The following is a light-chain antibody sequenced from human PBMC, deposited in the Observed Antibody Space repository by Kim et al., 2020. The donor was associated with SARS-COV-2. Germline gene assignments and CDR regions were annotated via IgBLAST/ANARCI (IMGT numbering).Light chain of an antibody. CDR1: SSDVGGYNY. J-gene: IGLJ1*01. Sequence: QSALTQKRGGKGGEGESVTIACTGTSSDVGGYNYVSWYQQHPGKAPKLMIYDVSKRPSGVPDRFSGSKSGNTASLTISGLQAEDEADYYCCSYAGSYTFAVFGTGTKVTVL. CDR3: CSYAGSYTFAV. V-gene: IGLV2-11*01. CDR2: DVS.